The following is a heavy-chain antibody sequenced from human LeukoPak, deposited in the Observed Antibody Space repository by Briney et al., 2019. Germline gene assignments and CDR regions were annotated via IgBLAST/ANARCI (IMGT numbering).Heavy chain of an antibody. CDR3: ARDSGTEEGWFDP. CDR1: GYTFTKYT. V-gene: IGHV1-3*01. CDR2: IIAGNGNP. J-gene: IGHJ5*02. Sequence: ASVKVSCKASGYTFTKYTIHWVRQAPAQRLQWMGWIIAGNGNPRYPHNSQGRVTFTRDTSATTAYMELSSLKFEDTAVYYCARDSGTEEGWFDPWGQGTLVTVSS.